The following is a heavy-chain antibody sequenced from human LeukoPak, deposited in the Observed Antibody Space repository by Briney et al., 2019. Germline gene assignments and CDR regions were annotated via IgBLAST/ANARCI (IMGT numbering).Heavy chain of an antibody. CDR3: ASLAARPY. V-gene: IGHV4-39*07. CDR2: IYYSGST. CDR1: GGSISSSSYY. D-gene: IGHD6-6*01. J-gene: IGHJ4*02. Sequence: ETSETLSLTCTVSGGSISSSSYYWGWIRQPPGKGLEWIGSIYYSGSTYYNPSLKSRVTISVDTSKNQFSLKLSSVTAADTAVYYCASLAARPYWGQGTLVTVSS.